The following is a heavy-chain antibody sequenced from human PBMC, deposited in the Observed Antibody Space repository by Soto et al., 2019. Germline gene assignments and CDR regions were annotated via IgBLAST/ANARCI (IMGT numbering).Heavy chain of an antibody. V-gene: IGHV3-23*01. D-gene: IGHD5-12*01. CDR3: ARRARDGYNPTNDY. CDR1: GFTFSSCA. J-gene: IGHJ4*02. CDR2: ISGSGGRT. Sequence: GGSLRLSCAASGFTFSSCAMNWVRQAPGKGLKWVSGISGSGGRTDYADSVKGRFTISRDNSKNMLYLQMNSLRVEDTAVYYCARRARDGYNPTNDYWGQGIPVTVSS.